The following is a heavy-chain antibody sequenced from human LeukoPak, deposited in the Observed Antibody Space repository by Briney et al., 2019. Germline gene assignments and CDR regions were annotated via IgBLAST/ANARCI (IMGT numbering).Heavy chain of an antibody. D-gene: IGHD6-19*01. V-gene: IGHV1-69*13. Sequence: ASVKVSCKASGYTFTSYAISWVRQAPGQGLEWMGGIIPIFGTANYAQKFQGRVTITADESTSTAYMELSSLRSEDTAVYYCARGVAGSPSYYYGMDVWGQGTTVTVSS. CDR3: ARGVAGSPSYYYGMDV. CDR2: IIPIFGTA. CDR1: GYTFTSYA. J-gene: IGHJ6*02.